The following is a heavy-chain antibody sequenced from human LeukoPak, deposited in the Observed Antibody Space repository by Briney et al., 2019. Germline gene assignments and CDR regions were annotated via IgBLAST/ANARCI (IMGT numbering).Heavy chain of an antibody. Sequence: GESLKISCKGSGYSFTSYWIGWVRQMPGKGLEWMGIIYPGDSDTRYSPSFQGQVTISADKSISTAYLQWSSLKASDTAMYYCARHGGAQLWFHPGPEGGVHYDYWGQGTLVTVSS. V-gene: IGHV5-51*01. CDR3: ARHGGAQLWFHPGPEGGVHYDY. D-gene: IGHD5-18*01. CDR2: IYPGDSDT. CDR1: GYSFTSYW. J-gene: IGHJ4*02.